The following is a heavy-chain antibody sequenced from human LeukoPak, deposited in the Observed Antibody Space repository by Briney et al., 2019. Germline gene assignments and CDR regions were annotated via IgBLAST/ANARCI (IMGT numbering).Heavy chain of an antibody. V-gene: IGHV3-7*01. D-gene: IGHD3-22*01. CDR3: ARDPPTSYDSSGYHNYYYYYYMDV. Sequence: PGGSLRLSCAASEFTFSSYWRGWVRQAPGKGLEWVANIKQDGSEKYFVGSVKGRFTISRDNAKNSLYLQMNRLRAEDTAVYYCARDPPTSYDSSGYHNYYYYYYMDVWGKGTTVTVSS. J-gene: IGHJ6*03. CDR2: IKQDGSEK. CDR1: EFTFSSYW.